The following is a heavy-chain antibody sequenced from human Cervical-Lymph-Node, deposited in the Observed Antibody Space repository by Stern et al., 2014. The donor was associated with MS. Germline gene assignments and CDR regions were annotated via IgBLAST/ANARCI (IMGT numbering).Heavy chain of an antibody. CDR3: AHSTPVARGFDY. V-gene: IGHV2-5*01. CDR1: GFSLSTSGVG. J-gene: IGHJ4*02. CDR2: IYWSDET. D-gene: IGHD4-23*01. Sequence: QVTLRESGPTLVKPTQTLTLTCTFSGFSLSTSGVGVGWIRQPPGKALERLALIYWSDETRYSPSLKTRLTITKDTSKNQVVLTMTNVDAMDTGTYFCAHSTPVARGFDYWGQGTLVTVSS.